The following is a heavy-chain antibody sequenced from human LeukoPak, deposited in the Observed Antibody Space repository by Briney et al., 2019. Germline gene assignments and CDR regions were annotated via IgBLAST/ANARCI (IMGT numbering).Heavy chain of an antibody. V-gene: IGHV1-46*01. J-gene: IGHJ4*02. CDR1: GYTFTSYY. Sequence: ASVKVSCKASGYTFTSYYMHWVRQAPGQGLEWMGIINPSGGSTSYAQKFQGRVTITADESTGTAYMELRSLRYEDTAVYYCARDYDSSGYDWGQGTLVTVSS. CDR2: INPSGGST. D-gene: IGHD3-22*01. CDR3: ARDYDSSGYD.